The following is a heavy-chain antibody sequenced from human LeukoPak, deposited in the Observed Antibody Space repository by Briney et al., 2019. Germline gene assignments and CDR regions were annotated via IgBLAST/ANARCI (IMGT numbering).Heavy chain of an antibody. D-gene: IGHD3-10*01. CDR1: GFTFSSYR. Sequence: GGSLRLSCAASGFTFSSYRMKWVRQAPGKGLEWVSSISSSSSYIYYADSVKGRFTISRDNAKNSLYLQMSSLRAEDTALYYCARVYGSGSNYPLDHWGQGTLVTVSS. CDR3: ARVYGSGSNYPLDH. V-gene: IGHV3-21*04. CDR2: ISSSSSYI. J-gene: IGHJ4*02.